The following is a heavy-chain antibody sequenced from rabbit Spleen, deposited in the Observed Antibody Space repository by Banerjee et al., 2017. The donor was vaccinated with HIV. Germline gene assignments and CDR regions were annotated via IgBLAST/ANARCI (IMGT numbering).Heavy chain of an antibody. D-gene: IGHD4-1*01. Sequence: QEQLKETGGGLVQPGGSLTLSCKASGFDFSSYGVSWVRQVPGKGLEWIGSIDPIFHITAFANWVNGRISSSRDTTQNTVQRQLISRTSADTASYVCGREVAARFNRWGPGARVPAS. J-gene: IGHJ4*01. CDR3: GREVAARFNR. CDR2: IDPIFHIT. V-gene: IGHV1S47*01. CDR1: GFDFSSYG.